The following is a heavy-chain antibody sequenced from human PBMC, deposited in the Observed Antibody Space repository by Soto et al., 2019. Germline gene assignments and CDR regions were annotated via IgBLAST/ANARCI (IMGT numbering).Heavy chain of an antibody. CDR3: ARDGNFAFRGYSFGFDF. J-gene: IGHJ4*02. CDR2: MNLDTGGT. CDR1: GYRFTTFY. D-gene: IGHD5-18*01. Sequence: ASVKVSCKASGYRFTTFYIHWVRQAPGQGLEWMGRMNLDTGGTTYAQKFQGRVTMTWDTSISTAYMEVTNLKSDDTAIYYCARDGNFAFRGYSFGFDFWGQGTLVTVSS. V-gene: IGHV1-2*06.